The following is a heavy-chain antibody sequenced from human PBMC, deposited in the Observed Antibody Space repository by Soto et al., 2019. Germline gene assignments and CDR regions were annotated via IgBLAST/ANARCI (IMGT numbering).Heavy chain of an antibody. J-gene: IGHJ5*02. CDR3: GRDQSGIGYYVDWFDP. D-gene: IGHD3-10*02. V-gene: IGHV1-3*01. CDR2: INAGNGNT. CDR1: GYGYNGHP. Sequence: ASVKLSCKGSGYGYNGHPRRWVRQAPGQRPEWLGWINAGNGNTYYSENFEGRVTFPRDTAATTVNMELTSLTSEDTAIYYCGRDQSGIGYYVDWFDPWGQGTLVTVSS.